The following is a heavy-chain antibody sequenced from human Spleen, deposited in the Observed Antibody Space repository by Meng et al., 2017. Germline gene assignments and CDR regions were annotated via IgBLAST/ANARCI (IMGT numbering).Heavy chain of an antibody. D-gene: IGHD6-19*01. J-gene: IGHJ4*02. CDR3: ATEPLIAVAGTDY. CDR2: ISLNSGTI. V-gene: IGHV3-9*01. CDR1: GFTFDDYG. Sequence: SLKISCAASGFTFDDYGMHWVRQAPGKGLEWVSGISLNSGTIGYADSVKGRFTISRDNAKNSLYLQMSSLRVEDTALYYCATEPLIAVAGTDYWGQGTLVTVSS.